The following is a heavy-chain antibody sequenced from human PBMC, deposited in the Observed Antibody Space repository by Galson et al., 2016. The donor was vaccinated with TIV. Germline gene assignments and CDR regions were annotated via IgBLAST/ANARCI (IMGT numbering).Heavy chain of an antibody. CDR3: ARDKTALVTVDFHYYYMDV. V-gene: IGHV4-31*03. CDR2: IFHSGNT. J-gene: IGHJ6*03. CDR1: GGSISSGGYY. D-gene: IGHD2-21*02. Sequence: TLSLTCTVSGGSISSGGYYWSWIRQHPGKGLEWIGYIFHSGNTYYNPSLKSRVTISVDTSKNHFSLKLSSVTAADTAVYYCARDKTALVTVDFHYYYMDVWGKGAMVAVSS.